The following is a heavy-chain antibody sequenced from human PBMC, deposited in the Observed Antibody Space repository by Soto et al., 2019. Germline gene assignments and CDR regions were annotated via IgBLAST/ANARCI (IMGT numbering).Heavy chain of an antibody. CDR3: ARDGYDGSGSPYPAY. J-gene: IGHJ4*02. CDR1: GGSMSEYF. D-gene: IGHD3-10*01. CDR2: IYYLGST. V-gene: IGHV4-59*01. Sequence: TSDSLSLSCSVSGGSMSEYFWSWIRQSPGKGLEWIGYIYYLGSTDYNPSLKSRVTISVDTSKRQFSLRLTSVTAADTAVYYCARDGYDGSGSPYPAYWGPGTQVTVSS.